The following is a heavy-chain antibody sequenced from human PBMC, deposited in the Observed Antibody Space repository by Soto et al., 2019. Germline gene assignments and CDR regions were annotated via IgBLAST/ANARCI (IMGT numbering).Heavy chain of an antibody. J-gene: IGHJ6*02. CDR2: ISDSSNTI. Sequence: PGGSLRLSCAASGFSFGAYKMNWVRQAPGKGLEWISFISDSSNTIYYADSVKGRFIISRDNAKNSLYLQMNSLRDEDTAVYYCARQGGMDVWGQGTTVTVSS. V-gene: IGHV3-48*02. CDR3: ARQGGMDV. CDR1: GFSFGAYK.